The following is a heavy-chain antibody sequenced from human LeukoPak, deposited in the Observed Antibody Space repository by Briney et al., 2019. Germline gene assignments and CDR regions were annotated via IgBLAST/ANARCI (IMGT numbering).Heavy chain of an antibody. CDR2: IYTSGST. V-gene: IGHV4-4*09. Sequence: PSETLSLTCTVPGGSISSYYWSWIRQPPGKGLEWIGYIYTSGSTNCNPSLKSRVTISVGTSKNQFSLKLSSVTAADTAVHYCARHITIFGVLIVAFDIWGQGTMVTVSS. D-gene: IGHD3-3*01. CDR1: GGSISSYY. CDR3: ARHITIFGVLIVAFDI. J-gene: IGHJ3*02.